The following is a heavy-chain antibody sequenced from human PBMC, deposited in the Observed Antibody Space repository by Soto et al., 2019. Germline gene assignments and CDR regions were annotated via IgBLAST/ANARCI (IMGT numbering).Heavy chain of an antibody. CDR2: ISGSGGST. V-gene: IGHV3-23*01. CDR3: AKCPNRGYSYGPLDP. J-gene: IGHJ5*02. CDR1: GFTFSSYA. Sequence: GGSLRLSCAASGFTFSSYAMSWVRQAPGKGLEWVSAISGSGGSTYYADSVKGRFTISRDNSKNTLYLQMNSLRAEDTAVYYCAKCPNRGYSYGPLDPWGQGTLVTVSS. D-gene: IGHD5-18*01.